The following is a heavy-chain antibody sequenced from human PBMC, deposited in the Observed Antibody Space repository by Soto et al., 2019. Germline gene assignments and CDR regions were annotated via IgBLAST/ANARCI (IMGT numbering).Heavy chain of an antibody. CDR2: VYHTGDT. V-gene: IGHV4-4*02. D-gene: IGHD2-21*02. CDR3: AREIVTAGGNNYFDP. Sequence: SETLSLTCGVSGGTVASSHWWSWVRQSPGGGLEWIGNVYHTGDTNFNPSLQSRVTISVDKSNNQFSLRLNSLTAADTAVYFCAREIVTAGGNNYFDPWGPGTLVIV. CDR1: GGTVASSHW. J-gene: IGHJ5*02.